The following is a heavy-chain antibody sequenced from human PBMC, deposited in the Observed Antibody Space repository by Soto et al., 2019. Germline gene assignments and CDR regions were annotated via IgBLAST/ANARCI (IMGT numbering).Heavy chain of an antibody. CDR2: IYYSGST. CDR1: GGSISSYY. Sequence: SETLSLTCTVSGGSISSYYWSWIRQPPGKGLEWIGYIYYSGSTNYNPSLKSRVTISVDTSKNQFSLKLSSVTAADTAVYYCARAKVGDYETIYYYYMDVWGKGTTVTV. D-gene: IGHD4-17*01. V-gene: IGHV4-59*01. J-gene: IGHJ6*03. CDR3: ARAKVGDYETIYYYYMDV.